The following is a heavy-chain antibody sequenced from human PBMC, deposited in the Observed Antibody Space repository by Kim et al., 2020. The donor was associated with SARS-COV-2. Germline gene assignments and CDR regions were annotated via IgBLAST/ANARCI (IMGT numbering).Heavy chain of an antibody. Sequence: SETLSLTCTVSGGSISSGGYYWSWIRQHPGKGLEWIGYIYYSGSTYYNPSLKSRVTISVDTSKNQFSLKLSSVTAADTAVYYCARERFGPYYYYGMDVWGQGTTVTVSS. CDR2: IYYSGST. V-gene: IGHV4-31*03. D-gene: IGHD3-10*01. CDR3: ARERFGPYYYYGMDV. CDR1: GGSISSGGYY. J-gene: IGHJ6*02.